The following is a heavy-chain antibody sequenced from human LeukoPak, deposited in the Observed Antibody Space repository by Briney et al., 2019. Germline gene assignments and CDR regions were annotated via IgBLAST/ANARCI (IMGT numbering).Heavy chain of an antibody. CDR2: IYSGGST. D-gene: IGHD6-19*01. CDR3: ARGGWYDPFDY. J-gene: IGHJ4*02. Sequence: PRGSLRLSCAASGFTVSSNYMSWVRQAPGKGLEWVSVIYSGGSTYYADSVKGRFTISRDNSKNTLYLQMNSLRAEDTAVYYCARGGWYDPFDYWGQGTLVTVSS. V-gene: IGHV3-66*01. CDR1: GFTVSSNY.